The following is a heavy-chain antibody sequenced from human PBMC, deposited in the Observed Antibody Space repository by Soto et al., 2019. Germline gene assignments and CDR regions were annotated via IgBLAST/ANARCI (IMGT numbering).Heavy chain of an antibody. D-gene: IGHD3-22*01. CDR3: AKARWYYDSSGYYSPLDY. V-gene: IGHV3-23*01. CDR2: ISGSGGST. CDR1: GFTFSSYA. Sequence: PGGSLRLSCAASGFTFSSYAMSWVRQAPGKGLEWVSAISGSGGSTYYADSVKGRFTISRDNSKNTLYLQMNSLRAEDTAVYYCAKARWYYDSSGYYSPLDYWGQRTLVTVSS. J-gene: IGHJ4*02.